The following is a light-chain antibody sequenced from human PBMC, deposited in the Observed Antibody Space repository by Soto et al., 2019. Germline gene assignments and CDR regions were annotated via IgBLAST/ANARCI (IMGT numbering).Light chain of an antibody. CDR3: SSYTSSRTGVV. V-gene: IGLV2-14*01. CDR2: EVS. Sequence: QSALTQPASVSGSPGQSITISCTGTSSDVGGYKYVSWYQQHPGKAPKLMIYEVSNRPSGVSNRFSGSKSGNTASLTISGLQAEDEADYYCSSYTSSRTGVVFGGGTKVTVL. J-gene: IGLJ2*01. CDR1: SSDVGGYKY.